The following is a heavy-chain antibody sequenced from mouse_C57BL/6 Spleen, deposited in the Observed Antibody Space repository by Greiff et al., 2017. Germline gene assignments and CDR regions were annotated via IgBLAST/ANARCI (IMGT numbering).Heavy chain of an antibody. CDR2: IDPEDGDT. D-gene: IGHD2-10*02. J-gene: IGHJ2*01. CDR3: TPSTTEGYVDY. CDR1: GFNIKDYY. V-gene: IGHV14-1*01. Sequence: VQLQQSGAELVRPGASVKLSCTASGFNIKDYYMHWVKQRPEQGLEWIGRIDPEDGDTEYAPKFQGKATMTADTSSNTAYLQLSSLTSEDTAVYYCTPSTTEGYVDYWGQGTTLTVSS.